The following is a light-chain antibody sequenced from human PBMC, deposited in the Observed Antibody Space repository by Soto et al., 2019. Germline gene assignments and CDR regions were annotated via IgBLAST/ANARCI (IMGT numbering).Light chain of an antibody. J-gene: IGLJ3*02. CDR3: SSHAGSNNLV. CDR1: NSDVGTYNY. V-gene: IGLV2-8*01. CDR2: EVS. Sequence: QSALAQPPSASGSPGQSVTITCTGTNSDVGTYNYVSWYQHHPGKAPKFLFYEVSRRPFGVPDRFSGSKSGNTASLTVSGLQAEDEADYYCSSHAGSNNLVFGGGTKLTVL.